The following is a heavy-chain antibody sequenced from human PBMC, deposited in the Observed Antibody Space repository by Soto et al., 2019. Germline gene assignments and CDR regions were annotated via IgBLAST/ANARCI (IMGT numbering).Heavy chain of an antibody. V-gene: IGHV3-74*01. J-gene: IGHJ3*02. CDR3: ARAVGSNNAFNI. CDR1: GVTISSSW. Sequence: GGSLRLSCAASGVTISSSWMSWVRKAQGKGKVWVSRINTDGSSTSYAGSVKGRFTLSRDNAKNTLWLQMNSLRADDTAVYYCARAVGSNNAFNIWGQGTMVTVSS. CDR2: INTDGSST. D-gene: IGHD1-26*01.